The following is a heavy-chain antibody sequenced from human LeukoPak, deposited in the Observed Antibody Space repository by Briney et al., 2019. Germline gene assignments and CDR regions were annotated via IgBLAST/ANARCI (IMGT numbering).Heavy chain of an antibody. CDR3: ARTSSSWHIDY. Sequence: PGGSLRLSCAASGFTFSSYGMHWVRQAPGKGLEWVSSISSSSSYIYYADSVKGRFTISRDNAKNSLYLQMNSLRAEDTAVYYCARTSSSWHIDYWGQGTLVTVSS. CDR1: GFTFSSYG. J-gene: IGHJ4*02. V-gene: IGHV3-21*01. CDR2: ISSSSSYI. D-gene: IGHD6-13*01.